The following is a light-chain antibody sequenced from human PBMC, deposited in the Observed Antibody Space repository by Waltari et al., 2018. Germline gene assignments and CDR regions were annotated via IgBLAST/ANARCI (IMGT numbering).Light chain of an antibody. V-gene: IGLV3-21*04. CDR3: LVWHSTIDHQGV. J-gene: IGLJ2*01. CDR1: NIGSKS. CDR2: YDS. Sequence: SYVVTQSPSVSVAPGETARITCGGANIGSKSVHWYQQRPGQAPVLVISYDSDRPSGIAERFSGANSGNTATLTISWVEAEDEADYYCLVWHSTIDHQGVFGGGTKLTVL.